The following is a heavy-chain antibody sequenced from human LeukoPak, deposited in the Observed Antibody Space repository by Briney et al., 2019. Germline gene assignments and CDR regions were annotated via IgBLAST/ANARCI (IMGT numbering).Heavy chain of an antibody. V-gene: IGHV4-4*07. D-gene: IGHD7-27*01. CDR2: IYTSGST. CDR3: ARAPPKLGMVSFWDY. Sequence: KPSETLSLTCTVPGGSISSYYWSWIRQPAGRRLEWIGRIYTSGSTNYNPSLKSRVTMSVDTSKNQFSLKLSSVTAADTAVYYCARAPPKLGMVSFWDYWGQGTLVTVSS. CDR1: GGSISSYY. J-gene: IGHJ4*02.